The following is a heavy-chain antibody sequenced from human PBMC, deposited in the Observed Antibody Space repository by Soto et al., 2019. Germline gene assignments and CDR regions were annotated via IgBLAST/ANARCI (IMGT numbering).Heavy chain of an antibody. Sequence: LGESLKISCKGSGYSFTTYWIGWVRHMPGKGLAWMGIIYPGDSDIRYSPSFQGQVPISPDRSINTAYLQRSSLKASDTAMYYCARVGPSYYYYAMDAWGLETTVNVSS. D-gene: IGHD1-26*01. V-gene: IGHV5-51*01. CDR2: IYPGDSDI. CDR3: ARVGPSYYYYAMDA. J-gene: IGHJ6*02. CDR1: GYSFTTYW.